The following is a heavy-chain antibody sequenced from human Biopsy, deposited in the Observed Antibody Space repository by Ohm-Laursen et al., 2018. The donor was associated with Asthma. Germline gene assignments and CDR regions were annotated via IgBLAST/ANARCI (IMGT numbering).Heavy chain of an antibody. Sequence: SLRLSCAASGFTFSSSAMSWVRQAPGKGLERVSAITGSGGTTYYADSVRGRFTISRDISKNTLSPQMNSLRAEDTAVYYCARAYGGNFFSGAFDIWGQGTMVTVSS. J-gene: IGHJ3*02. D-gene: IGHD4-23*01. CDR2: ITGSGGTT. CDR1: GFTFSSSA. V-gene: IGHV3-23*01. CDR3: ARAYGGNFFSGAFDI.